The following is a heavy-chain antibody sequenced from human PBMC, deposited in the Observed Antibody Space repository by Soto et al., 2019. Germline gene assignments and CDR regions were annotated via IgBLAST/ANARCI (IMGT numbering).Heavy chain of an antibody. CDR1: SGSISTYY. J-gene: IGHJ5*02. Sequence: PSETLSLTCTVSSGSISTYYWSWIRQAPGKGLEYIGYIYHTGFTNYNPSLKSRVTISVDRSKNQFSLTLTSVTAADTAVYYCARSIDPWGQGTLVTVSS. CDR3: ARSIDP. CDR2: IYHTGFT. V-gene: IGHV4-59*01.